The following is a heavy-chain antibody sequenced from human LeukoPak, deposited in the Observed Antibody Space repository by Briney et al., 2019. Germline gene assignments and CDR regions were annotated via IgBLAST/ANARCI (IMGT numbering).Heavy chain of an antibody. V-gene: IGHV4-31*03. Sequence: PSETLPLTCTVSGGSVSSGDYYWSWIRQHPGKGLQWIGHIFYSGNTHCNPSLKSRLNISIDTSKNQFSLRLSSVAAADTAVYYCARAGVTMIRGVITEYRGDVWGQGTTVTVSS. CDR3: ARAGVTMIRGVITEYRGDV. CDR2: IFYSGNT. D-gene: IGHD3-10*01. J-gene: IGHJ6*02. CDR1: GGSVSSGDYY.